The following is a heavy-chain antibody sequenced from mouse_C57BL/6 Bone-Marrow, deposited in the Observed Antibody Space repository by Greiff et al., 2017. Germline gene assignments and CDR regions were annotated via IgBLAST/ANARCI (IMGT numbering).Heavy chain of an antibody. CDR2: IYPRDGST. D-gene: IGHD4-1*01. V-gene: IGHV1-78*01. J-gene: IGHJ4*01. CDR1: GYTFTDHT. Sequence: QVQLQQSDAELVKPGASVKISCKVSGYTFTDHTIHWMKQRPEQGLEWIGYIYPRDGSTKYNEKFKGKATLTADKSASTAYMRLNSLTSEDSAVYFCARGSGGPLYAMDYWGQGTSVTVSA. CDR3: ARGSGGPLYAMDY.